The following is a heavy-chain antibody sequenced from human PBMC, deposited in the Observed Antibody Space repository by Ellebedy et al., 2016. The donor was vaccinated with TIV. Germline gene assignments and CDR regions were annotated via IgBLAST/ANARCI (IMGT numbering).Heavy chain of an antibody. V-gene: IGHV3-9*01. CDR2: ISWNSGSI. CDR3: AKGPGASGWYNWFNP. D-gene: IGHD6-19*01. J-gene: IGHJ5*02. Sequence: GGSLRLSXAASGFTFADYAMHWVRQAPGKGLEWVSGISWNSGSIGYADSVKGRFTISRDNAKNSLYLQMNSLRAEDTALYYCAKGPGASGWYNWFNPWGQGTLVTVSS. CDR1: GFTFADYA.